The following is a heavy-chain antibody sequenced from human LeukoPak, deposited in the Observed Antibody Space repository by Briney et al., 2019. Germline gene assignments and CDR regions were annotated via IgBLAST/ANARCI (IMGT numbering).Heavy chain of an antibody. CDR1: GGSIINGGYY. V-gene: IGHV4-31*03. D-gene: IGHD1-14*01. Sequence: SETLSLTCTVSGGSIINGGYYWSWIRQHPGKGLEWIGNIHHSGYTYYNPSLRSRLTISVDTSKKQFSLKLTSVTAADTAVYYCAREVSTNFDLWGQGTQVTVSS. J-gene: IGHJ4*02. CDR2: IHHSGYT. CDR3: AREVSTNFDL.